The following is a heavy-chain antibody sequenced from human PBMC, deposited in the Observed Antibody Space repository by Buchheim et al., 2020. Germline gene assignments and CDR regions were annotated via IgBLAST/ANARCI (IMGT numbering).Heavy chain of an antibody. D-gene: IGHD3-22*01. CDR2: INPNSGGT. CDR3: ARGSPSYYYDSSGYYYDYYYYGMDV. V-gene: IGHV1-2*04. Sequence: QVQLVQSGAEVKKPGASVKVSCKASGYTFTGYYMHWVRQAPGQGLEWMGWINPNSGGTNYAQKFQGWVTMTRDTSNSTAYMELSRLRSDDTAVYYCARGSPSYYYDSSGYYYDYYYYGMDVWGQGTT. CDR1: GYTFTGYY. J-gene: IGHJ6*02.